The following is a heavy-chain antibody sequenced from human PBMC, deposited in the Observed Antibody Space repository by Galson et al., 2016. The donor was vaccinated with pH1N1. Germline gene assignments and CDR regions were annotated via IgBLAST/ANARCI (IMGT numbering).Heavy chain of an antibody. D-gene: IGHD4-17*01. V-gene: IGHV3-9*01. CDR2: INWNSKTR. CDR3: VTDSGDGDRNLVPHDAFDV. Sequence: SLRLSCAAAGFTFGHYGMHWVRQVPGKGLEWVSGINWNSKTRAYGDPVRGRFTISRDNAKNSLYLQVNSLRPEDTALYYCVTDSGDGDRNLVPHDAFDVWGQGTMVTVSS. CDR1: GFTFGHYG. J-gene: IGHJ3*01.